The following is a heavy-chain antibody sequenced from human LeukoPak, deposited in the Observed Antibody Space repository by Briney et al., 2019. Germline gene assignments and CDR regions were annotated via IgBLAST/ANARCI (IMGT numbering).Heavy chain of an antibody. CDR2: ISSSSSYT. J-gene: IGHJ2*01. D-gene: IGHD2-2*01. V-gene: IGHV3-11*03. Sequence: GGSLRLSCAASGFTFSDYYMSWIRQAPGKGLEWVSYISSSSSYTNYADSEKGRFTISRDNAKNSLYLQMNSLRAEDTAVYYCARSRYCSSTSCPDWYFDLWGRGTLVTVSS. CDR3: ARSRYCSSTSCPDWYFDL. CDR1: GFTFSDYY.